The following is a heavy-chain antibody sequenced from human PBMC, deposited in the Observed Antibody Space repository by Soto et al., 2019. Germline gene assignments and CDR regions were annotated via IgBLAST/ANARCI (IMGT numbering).Heavy chain of an antibody. V-gene: IGHV3-74*01. D-gene: IGHD4-17*01. J-gene: IGHJ4*02. CDR1: GFTFGSHW. Sequence: GGSLRLSCAASGFTFGSHWMHWVRQAPGKGLVYVSRISSGGTTTNYAESVKGRFTISRDNARNTLYLQMNSLRAEDTAVYYCARSYGALYYFDYWGQGTLVTVSS. CDR2: ISSGGTTT. CDR3: ARSYGALYYFDY.